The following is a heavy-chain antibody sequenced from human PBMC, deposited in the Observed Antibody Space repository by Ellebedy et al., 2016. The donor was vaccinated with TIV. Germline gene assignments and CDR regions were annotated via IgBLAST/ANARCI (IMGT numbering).Heavy chain of an antibody. CDR1: GYSFTNYW. D-gene: IGHD3-10*01. Sequence: GESLKISCNVSGYSFTNYWISWVRQIPGKGLEWLGKLYPSDSYTSYSPSFQGHITMSTDKSISVAYLQWSSLQASDTALYYCARHLGSGGDFDYWGQGTLLTVSS. V-gene: IGHV5-10-1*01. CDR3: ARHLGSGGDFDY. J-gene: IGHJ4*02. CDR2: LYPSDSYT.